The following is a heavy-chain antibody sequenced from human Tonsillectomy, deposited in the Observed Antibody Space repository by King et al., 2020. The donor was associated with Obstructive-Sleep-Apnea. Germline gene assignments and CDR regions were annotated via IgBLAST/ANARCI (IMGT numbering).Heavy chain of an antibody. V-gene: IGHV5-51*01. J-gene: IGHJ6*02. Sequence: VQLVESGAEVKKPGESLKISCKGSGYSFTSYWIGWVRQMPGKGLEWMGIIYPGDSDTRYSPSFQGQVTISADKSISTAYLQWSSLKASDTAMYYCARVSQQLHNYYGMDVWGQGTTVTVSS. CDR1: GYSFTSYW. CDR2: IYPGDSDT. CDR3: ARVSQQLHNYYGMDV. D-gene: IGHD6-13*01.